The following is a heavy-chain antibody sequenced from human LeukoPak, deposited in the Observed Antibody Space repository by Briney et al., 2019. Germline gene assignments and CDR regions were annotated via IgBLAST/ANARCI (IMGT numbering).Heavy chain of an antibody. CDR3: ARDGGSAMPFDS. CDR1: RFNFSAYW. J-gene: IGHJ4*02. Sequence: PGGSLRLSCAASRFNFSAYWMSWVRQAPGKGLEWVANIRPDGSEKYYVDSVKGRFTISRDNAKKSLYLQMNNLRAEDTAVYYCARDGGSAMPFDSWGQGTLVTVSS. V-gene: IGHV3-7*01. D-gene: IGHD2-2*01. CDR2: IRPDGSEK.